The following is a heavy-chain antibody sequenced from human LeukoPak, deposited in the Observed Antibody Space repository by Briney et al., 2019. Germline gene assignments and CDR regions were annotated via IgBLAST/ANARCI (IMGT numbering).Heavy chain of an antibody. D-gene: IGHD3-22*01. CDR2: IIPILGIA. CDR3: ARSITYYYDSSGNRPDY. V-gene: IGHV1-69*04. CDR1: GGTFCSYA. J-gene: IGHJ4*02. Sequence: ASGGTFCSYAISWVRQPPGQGLEWMGRIIPILGIANYAQKFQGRVTITADKSTSTAYMELSSLRSEDTAVYYCARSITYYYDSSGNRPDYWGPGTLVTVSS.